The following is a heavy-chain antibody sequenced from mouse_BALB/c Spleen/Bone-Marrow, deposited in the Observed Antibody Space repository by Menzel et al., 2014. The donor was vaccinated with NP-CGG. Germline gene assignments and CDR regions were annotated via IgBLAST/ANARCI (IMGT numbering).Heavy chain of an antibody. Sequence: VQLQQSGAELAKPGASVKMSCKASGYTFSSYWMHWVKQRPGQGLEWIGYINSNADYTEYNQKFKDKATLTADKSSSTAYMQLSSLTSEDSAVYYCARKGLGLAMDYWGQGTSVTVSS. V-gene: IGHV1-7*01. J-gene: IGHJ4*01. CDR3: ARKGLGLAMDY. CDR2: INSNADYT. CDR1: GYTFSSYW. D-gene: IGHD4-1*01.